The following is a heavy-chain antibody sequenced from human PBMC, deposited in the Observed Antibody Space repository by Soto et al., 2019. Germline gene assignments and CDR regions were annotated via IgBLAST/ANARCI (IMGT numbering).Heavy chain of an antibody. D-gene: IGHD1-1*01. Sequence: GASVEVSCKVSGYTITELSRYWVRQAPGKGLEWMGGFDPEDGETIYAQKFQGRVTMTEDTSTDTAYMELSSLRSEDTAVYYCATVLPDNGYAFDIWGQGTMVTVSS. CDR2: FDPEDGET. CDR3: ATVLPDNGYAFDI. V-gene: IGHV1-24*01. CDR1: GYTITELS. J-gene: IGHJ3*02.